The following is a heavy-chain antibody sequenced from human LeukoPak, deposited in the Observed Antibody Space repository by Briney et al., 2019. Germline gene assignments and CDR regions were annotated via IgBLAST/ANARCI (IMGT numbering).Heavy chain of an antibody. CDR2: INHSGST. J-gene: IGHJ6*02. D-gene: IGHD3-10*01. Sequence: PSETLSLTCAVYGGSFSGYYWSWIRKPPGKGLEWIGEINHSGSTNYNPSLKSRVTISVDTPKNQFYLKLSSVTAADTAVYYCARGVWFGEKNYYYYGMDVWGQGTTVTVSS. CDR1: GGSFSGYY. CDR3: ARGVWFGEKNYYYYGMDV. V-gene: IGHV4-34*01.